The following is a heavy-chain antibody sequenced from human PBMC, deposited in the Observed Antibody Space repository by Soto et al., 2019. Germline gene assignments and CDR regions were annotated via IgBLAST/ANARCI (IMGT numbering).Heavy chain of an antibody. CDR1: GFAFSSDA. Sequence: GGSLRHSCADSGFAFSSDARHWVRQAPGKGLGWVAVISYDGSNKYYADSVKGRFTISRDNSKNTLYLQMNSLRAEDTAVYYCAREKVVGAYDSSGYYPEAPWYFDYWGQGTLVTSPQ. D-gene: IGHD3-22*01. CDR2: ISYDGSNK. V-gene: IGHV3-30-3*01. J-gene: IGHJ4*02. CDR3: AREKVVGAYDSSGYYPEAPWYFDY.